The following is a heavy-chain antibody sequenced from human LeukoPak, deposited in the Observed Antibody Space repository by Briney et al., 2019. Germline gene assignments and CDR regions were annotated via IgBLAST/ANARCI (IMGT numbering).Heavy chain of an antibody. Sequence: PGGSLRLSCTASGFTFSSYSINWVRQAPGKGLEWVSAISGSGGSTYYADSVKGRFTISRDNSKNTLYLQMNSLRAEDTAVYYCAKDSYYDSIPVDYWGQGTLVTVSS. D-gene: IGHD3-22*01. CDR3: AKDSYYDSIPVDY. CDR2: ISGSGGST. V-gene: IGHV3-23*01. J-gene: IGHJ4*02. CDR1: GFTFSSYS.